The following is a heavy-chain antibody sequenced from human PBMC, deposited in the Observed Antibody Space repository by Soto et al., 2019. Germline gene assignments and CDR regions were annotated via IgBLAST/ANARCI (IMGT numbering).Heavy chain of an antibody. V-gene: IGHV1-69*01. CDR1: GGTFSSYA. Sequence: QVQLVQSGAEVKKPGSSVKVSCKASGGTFSSYAISWVRQAPGQGLEWMGGIIPIFGTANYAQKFQGRVTVNADESTGKGYMEVSSLRFEDKAVYYCARYRVAAAGTLDYWGQGTLVTVSS. J-gene: IGHJ4*02. CDR2: IIPIFGTA. CDR3: ARYRVAAAGTLDY. D-gene: IGHD6-13*01.